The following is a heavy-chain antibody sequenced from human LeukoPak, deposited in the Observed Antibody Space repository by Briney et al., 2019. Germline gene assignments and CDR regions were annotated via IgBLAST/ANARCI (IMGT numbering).Heavy chain of an antibody. V-gene: IGHV3-73*01. Sequence: GGSLRLSCAASGFTFSGSAMHWVRQASGKGLEWVGRIRGKANSYATAYAASVKGRFTISRDDSKNTAYLQMNSLKTEDTAVYYCTRGYYGSGSYYWFDPWGQGTLVTVSS. CDR3: TRGYYGSGSYYWFDP. CDR1: GFTFSGSA. J-gene: IGHJ5*02. CDR2: IRGKANSYAT. D-gene: IGHD3-10*01.